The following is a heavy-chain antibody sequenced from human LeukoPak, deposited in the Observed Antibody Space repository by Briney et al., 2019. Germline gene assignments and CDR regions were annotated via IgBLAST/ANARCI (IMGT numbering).Heavy chain of an antibody. CDR1: GFTFSSYA. V-gene: IGHV3-23*01. CDR3: AKDTPADSNTY. D-gene: IGHD4-11*01. Sequence: GGSLRLSCAASGFTFSSYAMSCVRQAPGKGLEWVSAISGSGGSTYYADSVKGRFTISRDNSKNTLYLQMNSLRAEDAAVYYCAKDTPADSNTYWGQGTLVTVSS. CDR2: ISGSGGST. J-gene: IGHJ4*02.